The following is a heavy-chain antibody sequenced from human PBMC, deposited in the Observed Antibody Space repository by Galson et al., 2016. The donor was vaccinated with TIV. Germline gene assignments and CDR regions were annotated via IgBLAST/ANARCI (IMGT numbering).Heavy chain of an antibody. CDR3: APRLSRMHGMDV. D-gene: IGHD1-14*01. Sequence: PALVKPTQTLTLTCTFSGFSLTTSGVGVGWIRQPSGEAPEWLAIIYWDDDKRYSPSLRSRLTISKDTTKNQVVLTMTNMYPVDTATYYCAPRLSRMHGMDVWGQGTTITVSS. J-gene: IGHJ6*02. CDR1: GFSLTTSGVG. V-gene: IGHV2-5*02. CDR2: IYWDDDK.